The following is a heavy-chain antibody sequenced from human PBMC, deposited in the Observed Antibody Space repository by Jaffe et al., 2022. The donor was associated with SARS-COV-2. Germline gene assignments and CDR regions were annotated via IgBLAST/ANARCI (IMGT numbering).Heavy chain of an antibody. CDR2: ISSSSSYI. Sequence: EVQLVESGGGLVKPGGSLRLSCAASGFTFSSYSMNWVRQAPGKGLEWVSSISSSSSYIYYADSVKGRFTISRDNAKNSLYLQMNSLRAEDTAVYYCARDGLGMVGATPFDYWGQGTLVTVSS. CDR1: GFTFSSYS. V-gene: IGHV3-21*01. J-gene: IGHJ4*02. CDR3: ARDGLGMVGATPFDY. D-gene: IGHD1-26*01.